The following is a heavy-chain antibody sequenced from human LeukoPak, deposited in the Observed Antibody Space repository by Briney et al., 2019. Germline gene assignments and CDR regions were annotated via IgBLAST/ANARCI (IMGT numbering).Heavy chain of an antibody. CDR3: ARLAYGSGPYGMDV. CDR1: GFTFSSYE. D-gene: IGHD3-10*01. CDR2: ISSSGSTI. V-gene: IGHV3-48*03. J-gene: IGHJ6*04. Sequence: SLRLSCAASGFTFSSYEMNWVRQAPGKGLEGVSYISSSGSTIYYADSVKGRFTISRDNAKNSLYLQMNSLRAEDTAVYYCARLAYGSGPYGMDVWGKGTTVTVSS.